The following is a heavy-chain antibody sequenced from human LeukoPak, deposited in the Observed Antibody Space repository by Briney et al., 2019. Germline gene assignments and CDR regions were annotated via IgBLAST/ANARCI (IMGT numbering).Heavy chain of an antibody. V-gene: IGHV4-39*01. J-gene: IGHJ4*02. Sequence: SETLSLTCTVSGGSISSSSYYWGWIRQPPGKGLEWIGSIYYSGSTYYNPSLKSRVTISVDTSKNQFPLKLSSVTAADTAVYYCARGEDSSGYLWGQGTLVTVSS. CDR3: ARGEDSSGYL. CDR2: IYYSGST. D-gene: IGHD3-22*01. CDR1: GGSISSSSYY.